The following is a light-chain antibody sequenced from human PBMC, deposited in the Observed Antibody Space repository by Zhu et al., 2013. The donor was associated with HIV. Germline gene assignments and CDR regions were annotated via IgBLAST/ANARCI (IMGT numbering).Light chain of an antibody. CDR2: EAS. Sequence: ESVLTQSPSILSLSPGERATLSCRASQSVSSSNLAWYQQKSGQAPRLVIYEASRRATGIPDRFSGSGSGTDFTLTISRLEPEDFAVYYCQQYGSSPNTFGPGTKVGYQT. V-gene: IGKV3-20*01. J-gene: IGKJ3*01. CDR1: QSVSSSN. CDR3: QQYGSSPNT.